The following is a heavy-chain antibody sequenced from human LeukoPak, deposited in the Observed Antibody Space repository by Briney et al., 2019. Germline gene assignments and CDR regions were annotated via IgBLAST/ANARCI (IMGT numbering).Heavy chain of an antibody. V-gene: IGHV4-39*01. D-gene: IGHD3-3*01. CDR1: GGSISSSSHY. J-gene: IGHJ4*02. CDR3: ARRYDFSPFDY. Sequence: SETLSLTCTVSGGSISSSSHYWGWIRQPPGKGLEWTGSIYYSGSTYYNPSLKSRVTISVDTSKNQFSLKLSSVTAADTAVYYCARRYDFSPFDYWGQGTLVTVSS. CDR2: IYYSGST.